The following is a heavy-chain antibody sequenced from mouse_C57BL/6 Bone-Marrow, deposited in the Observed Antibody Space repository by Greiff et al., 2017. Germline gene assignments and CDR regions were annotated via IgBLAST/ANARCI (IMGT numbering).Heavy chain of an antibody. V-gene: IGHV14-2*01. D-gene: IGHD2-1*01. Sequence: DVQLQESGAELVKPGASVKLSCTASGFNIKDYYMHWVKQRTEQGLEWIGRIDPEDGETKYAPKFQGKATITADTSSNTAYLQLSSLTSEDTAVYYCEGGYGNSYYFDYWGQGTTLTVSS. CDR3: EGGYGNSYYFDY. CDR2: IDPEDGET. CDR1: GFNIKDYY. J-gene: IGHJ2*01.